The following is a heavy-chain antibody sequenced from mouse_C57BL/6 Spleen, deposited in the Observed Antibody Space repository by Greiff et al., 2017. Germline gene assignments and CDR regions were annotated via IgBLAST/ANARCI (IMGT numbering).Heavy chain of an antibody. V-gene: IGHV1-81*01. CDR2: IYPRSGNT. CDR1: GYTFTSYG. J-gene: IGHJ4*01. Sequence: SGAELARPGASVKLSCKASGYTFTSYGISWVKQRTGQGLEWIGEIYPRSGNTYYNEKFKGKATLTADKSSSTAYMELRSLTSEDSAVYFCAREPSRAMDYWGQGTSVTVSS. CDR3: AREPSRAMDY.